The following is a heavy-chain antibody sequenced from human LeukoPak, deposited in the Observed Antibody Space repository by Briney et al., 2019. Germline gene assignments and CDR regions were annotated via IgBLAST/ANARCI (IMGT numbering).Heavy chain of an antibody. CDR2: ISYDGSDK. D-gene: IGHD6-19*01. V-gene: IGHV3-30-3*01. CDR3: ARVVVAATLGNWFDP. CDR1: GFTFSRYA. J-gene: IGHJ5*02. Sequence: GGSLRLSCAASGFTFSRYAMHWVRQAPGKGLDWVAVISYDGSDKYYGDSVKGRFTISRDNSKNTLYLQMNSLRAEDTAVYYCARVVVAATLGNWFDPGGQGTLVTVSS.